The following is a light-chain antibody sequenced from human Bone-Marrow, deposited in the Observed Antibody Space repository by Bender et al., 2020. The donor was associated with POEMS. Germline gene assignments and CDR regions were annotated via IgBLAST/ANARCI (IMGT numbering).Light chain of an antibody. V-gene: IGLV3-21*03. Sequence: SYVLTQPPSVSVAPGKTARITCGGNNIGDKSVHWYQQKPGQAPVLVVYDDSDRPSGIPERFSGSNSGYAATLTISRVEAGDEADYYCQVWDSPGAHWVFGGGTKLTVL. CDR3: QVWDSPGAHWV. J-gene: IGLJ3*02. CDR1: NIGDKS. CDR2: DDS.